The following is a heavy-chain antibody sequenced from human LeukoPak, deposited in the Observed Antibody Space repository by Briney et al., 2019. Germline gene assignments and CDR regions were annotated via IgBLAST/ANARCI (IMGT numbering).Heavy chain of an antibody. J-gene: IGHJ4*02. CDR2: AYYSEST. D-gene: IGHD3-9*01. CDR1: DGSVSSARYY. Sequence: SETLSLTCTVSDGSVSSARYYWGWIRQPPGKGLEWIGSAYYSESTYYNPSLKSRVTISVDTSKDQFSLKLRSVTAADTAVYYCARGEYDILTGYYIGLNYWGQGTLVTVSS. V-gene: IGHV4-39*07. CDR3: ARGEYDILTGYYIGLNY.